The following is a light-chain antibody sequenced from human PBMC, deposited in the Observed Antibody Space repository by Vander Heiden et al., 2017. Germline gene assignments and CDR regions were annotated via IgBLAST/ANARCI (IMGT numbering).Light chain of an antibody. V-gene: IGLV2-11*01. CDR2: DVS. CDR1: SSDVGGYNY. J-gene: IGLJ2*01. Sequence: QSALTQPRSVSGSPGQSVTISCTGTSSDVGGYNYVSWYQQHPGKAPKLMIYDVSKRPSGVPDRFSGSKSGNTASLTISGLQAEDEADYYCCSYAGSYTEVFGGGTKLTGL. CDR3: CSYAGSYTEV.